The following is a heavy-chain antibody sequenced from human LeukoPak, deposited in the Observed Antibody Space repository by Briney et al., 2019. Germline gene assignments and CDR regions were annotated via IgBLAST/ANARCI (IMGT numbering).Heavy chain of an antibody. D-gene: IGHD6-6*01. CDR3: ASPTASISGYYGMDV. V-gene: IGHV1-2*04. Sequence: GASVKVSCKASGYTFTGYYTHWVRQAPGQGLEWMGWINPNSGGTNYAQKFQGWVTMTRDTSISTAYMELSRLRSDDTAVYYCASPTASISGYYGMDVWGQGTTVTVSS. CDR1: GYTFTGYY. J-gene: IGHJ6*02. CDR2: INPNSGGT.